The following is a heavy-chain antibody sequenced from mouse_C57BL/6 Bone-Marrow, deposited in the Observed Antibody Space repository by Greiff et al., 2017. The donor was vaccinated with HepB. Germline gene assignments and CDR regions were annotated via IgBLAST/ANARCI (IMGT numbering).Heavy chain of an antibody. J-gene: IGHJ4*01. Sequence: EVKLVESGGGLVQPGGSLKLSCAASGFTFSDYYMYWVRQTPEKRLEWVAYISNGGGSTYYPDTVKGRFTISRDNAKNTLYLQMSRLKSEEKAMYYCARSGYYYGSSFPYYYAMDYWGQGTSVTVSS. V-gene: IGHV5-12*01. CDR3: ARSGYYYGSSFPYYYAMDY. CDR1: GFTFSDYY. D-gene: IGHD1-1*01. CDR2: ISNGGGST.